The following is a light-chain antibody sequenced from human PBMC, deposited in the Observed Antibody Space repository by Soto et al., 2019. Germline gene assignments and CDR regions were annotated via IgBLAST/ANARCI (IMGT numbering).Light chain of an antibody. Sequence: EIVMTQSPDTLSVSPGERATLSCRASESVRSKLAWYQQKPGQAPRLLIYGVSTRATGIPARFSGSGSETEFTLTISNLQSEDFAFYYCQQYVNWPPWTFGQGTKVQIK. V-gene: IGKV3-15*01. CDR2: GVS. J-gene: IGKJ1*01. CDR3: QQYVNWPPWT. CDR1: ESVRSK.